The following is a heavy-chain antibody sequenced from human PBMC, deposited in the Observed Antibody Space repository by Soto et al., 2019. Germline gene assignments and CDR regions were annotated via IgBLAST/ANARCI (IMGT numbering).Heavy chain of an antibody. CDR1: GGSFSGYD. Sequence: SETLSLTCAVYGGSFSGYDWSWIRQPPGKGLEWIGEINHSGITNYNPSLKSRVTISVDTSKNQFSLKLSSVTAADTAVYYCAKYRKQTYPNLVPAATGHRPGYYYYGMDVWGQGTTVPVSS. D-gene: IGHD2-2*01. CDR2: INHSGIT. V-gene: IGHV4-34*01. J-gene: IGHJ6*02. CDR3: AKYRKQTYPNLVPAATGHRPGYYYYGMDV.